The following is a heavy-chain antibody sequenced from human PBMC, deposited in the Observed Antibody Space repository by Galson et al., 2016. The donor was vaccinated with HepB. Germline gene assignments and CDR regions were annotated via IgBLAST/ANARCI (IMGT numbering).Heavy chain of an antibody. V-gene: IGHV3-43*01. CDR3: ALELRYYYAMDA. Sequence: SLRLSCAASGFTFDDYNMHWVRQAPGKGLEWVSLISWDGGITYYADSVKGRFTISRDNSKNSLYLQMSSLRTEDTALYYCALELRYYYAMDAWGQGTTVAVSS. CDR1: GFTFDDYN. CDR2: ISWDGGIT. J-gene: IGHJ6*02. D-gene: IGHD1-7*01.